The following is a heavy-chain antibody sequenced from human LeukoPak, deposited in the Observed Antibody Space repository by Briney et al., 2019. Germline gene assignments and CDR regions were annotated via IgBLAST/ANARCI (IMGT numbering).Heavy chain of an antibody. D-gene: IGHD3-10*01. CDR3: ARASTSYCYGSGSYYNWFDP. CDR1: GGSFSGYY. Sequence: PSETLSLTCGVYGGSFSGYYWNWIRQPPGMGLEWIGEINHRGGTGYNPSLKSRVTMSVDTSKNVFSLKLTSVTAADTAVYYCARASTSYCYGSGSYYNWFDPWGQGTLVTVSS. CDR2: INHRGGT. J-gene: IGHJ5*02. V-gene: IGHV4-34*01.